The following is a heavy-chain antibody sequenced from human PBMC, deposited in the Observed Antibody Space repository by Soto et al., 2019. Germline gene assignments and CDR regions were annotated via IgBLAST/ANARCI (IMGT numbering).Heavy chain of an antibody. Sequence: EVQLVESGGGLVKPGGSLRLSCAASGFAFSSYSMNWVRQAPGKGLEWVSSISSTGTFIYYGDSVKGRFTVSRDNAQSSLYLQMSSLRAEDSAMYYCARWYTGILDSARAGIDYWGQGTLVTVSS. V-gene: IGHV3-21*04. CDR1: GFAFSSYS. J-gene: IGHJ4*02. CDR2: ISSTGTFI. CDR3: ARWYTGILDSARAGIDY. D-gene: IGHD1-1*01.